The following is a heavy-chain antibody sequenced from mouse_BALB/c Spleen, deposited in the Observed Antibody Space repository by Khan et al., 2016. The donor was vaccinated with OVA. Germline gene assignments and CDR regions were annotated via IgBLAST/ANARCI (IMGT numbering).Heavy chain of an antibody. D-gene: IGHD4-1*01. J-gene: IGHJ3*01. V-gene: IGHV1S136*01. CDR1: GYTFTNYV. CDR2: INPYNAGT. Sequence: VQLQQSGPELVEPGASVKMSCKASGYTFTNYVMHWVKQKPGQGLEWIGYINPYNAGTRYNETFKGKATLTSDISSTTAYMELSSLTSADYAVYFCAREAASWDFSFPYWGQGTLVTVST. CDR3: AREAASWDFSFPY.